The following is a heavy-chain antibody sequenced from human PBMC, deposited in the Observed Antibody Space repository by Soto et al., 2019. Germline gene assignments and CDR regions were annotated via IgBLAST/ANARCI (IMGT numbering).Heavy chain of an antibody. D-gene: IGHD7-27*01. V-gene: IGHV3-33*01. CDR2: IWYDGSNK. CDR1: GFTFSTYG. CDR3: ARDPEAGEETGGDY. Sequence: PGGSLRLSCAASGFTFSTYGMQWVRQAPGKGLEWVAFIWYDGSNKYYADSVKGRFTISRGNSKNTLYLQMNSLRAEDTAVYYCARDPEAGEETGGDYWSQGTLVTVSS. J-gene: IGHJ4*02.